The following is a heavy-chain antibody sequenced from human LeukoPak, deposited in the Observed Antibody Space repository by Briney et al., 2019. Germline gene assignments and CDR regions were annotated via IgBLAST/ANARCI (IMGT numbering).Heavy chain of an antibody. Sequence: SSETLSLTCNVLGGSIRRSNYYWGWIRQPPGKGRGWIGSSYYSGSTYYNPSCKGRGTMSVDTYNTQFSLKLPSATATDTAVYYCVRLFYYDSRGPPSWGQGTLVPVSS. CDR1: GGSIRRSNYY. J-gene: IGHJ5*02. CDR2: SYYSGST. CDR3: VRLFYYDSRGPPS. D-gene: IGHD3-22*01. V-gene: IGHV4-39*01.